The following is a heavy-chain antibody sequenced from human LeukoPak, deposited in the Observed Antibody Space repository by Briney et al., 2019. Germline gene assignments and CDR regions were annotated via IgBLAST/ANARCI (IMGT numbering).Heavy chain of an antibody. CDR2: IIPIFGTA. Sequence: EASVKVSCKASGCTFSSYAISWVRQAPGQGLEWMGGIIPIFGTANYAQKFQGRVTITADESTSTAYMELSSLRSEDTAVYYCARDHISGWFESNWFDPWGQGTLVTVSS. J-gene: IGHJ5*02. V-gene: IGHV1-69*13. CDR3: ARDHISGWFESNWFDP. D-gene: IGHD6-13*01. CDR1: GCTFSSYA.